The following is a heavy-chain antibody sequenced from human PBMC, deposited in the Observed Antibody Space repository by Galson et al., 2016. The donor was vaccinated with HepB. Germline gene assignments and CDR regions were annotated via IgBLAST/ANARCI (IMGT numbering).Heavy chain of an antibody. CDR2: ISDGGTA. CDR3: AGVSGPWVGVPAAKVYFDF. CDR1: GFTFKYHA. D-gene: IGHD2-2*01. V-gene: IGHV3-23*01. J-gene: IGHJ4*02. Sequence: SLRLSCAASGFTFKYHAMSWVRQAPGSGLEWVAVISDGGTAHYADSVKGRFTISRDNSKNTVYLQMDSLRAEDRAEYYCAGVSGPWVGVPAAKVYFDFWGQGTLVIVSS.